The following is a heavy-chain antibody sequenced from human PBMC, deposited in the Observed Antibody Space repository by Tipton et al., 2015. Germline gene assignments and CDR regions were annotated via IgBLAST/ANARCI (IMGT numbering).Heavy chain of an antibody. V-gene: IGHV4-59*08. CDR1: GGSIRSYY. Sequence: TLSLTCTVSGGSIRSYYWSWIRQPPGKGLEWIGFIYYSGSTNYNPSLKSRVTISVDTSKNQFSLNLSSVTAADTAVYYCACQDYDSLTRDYQTVDYWGQGTLVTVSS. J-gene: IGHJ4*02. CDR3: ACQDYDSLTRDYQTVDY. D-gene: IGHD3-9*01. CDR2: IYYSGST.